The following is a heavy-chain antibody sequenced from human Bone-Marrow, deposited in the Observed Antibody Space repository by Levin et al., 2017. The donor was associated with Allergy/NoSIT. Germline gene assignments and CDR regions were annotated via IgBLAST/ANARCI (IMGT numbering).Heavy chain of an antibody. CDR2: IYSSGST. D-gene: IGHD3-3*01. V-gene: IGHV4-4*07. CDR1: GGSISNYY. Sequence: SQTLSLTCTVSGGSISNYYWSWVRQPAGKGLEWVGHIYSSGSTNYNPSLKSRVTMSVDTSKNQFSLKLSSVTAADTAVYYCARDRYDSKKARLNWFDPWGQGTLVTVSS. CDR3: ARDRYDSKKARLNWFDP. J-gene: IGHJ5*02.